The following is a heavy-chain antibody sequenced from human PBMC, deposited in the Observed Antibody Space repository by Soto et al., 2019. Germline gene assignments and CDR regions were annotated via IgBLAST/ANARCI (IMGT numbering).Heavy chain of an antibody. CDR3: ARATPYYYYGMDV. J-gene: IGHJ6*02. D-gene: IGHD2-15*01. CDR2: IYYSGST. V-gene: IGHV4-31*03. Sequence: QVQLQESGPGLVKPSQTLSLTCTVSGGSISSGGDYWSWIRQHPGKGLEWIGYIYYSGSTYYNPSLKSRVTLSVDTSKNNFSLKLSSVTAADTAVYYCARATPYYYYGMDVWGQGTTVTVSS. CDR1: GGSISSGGDY.